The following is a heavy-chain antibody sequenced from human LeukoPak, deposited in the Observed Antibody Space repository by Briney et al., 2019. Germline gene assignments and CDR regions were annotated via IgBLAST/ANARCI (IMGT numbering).Heavy chain of an antibody. CDR1: GLTFSSYT. J-gene: IGHJ4*02. D-gene: IGHD6-13*01. Sequence: PGGSLRLSCAASGLTFSSYTMNWVRQAPGKGLEWVSYISSSSSYISYADSLKGRFTISRDNAKNSLYLQMNSLRAEDTAVYYCARDYSSSCWNWGQGTLVTVSS. CDR3: ARDYSSSCWN. CDR2: ISSSSSYI. V-gene: IGHV3-21*01.